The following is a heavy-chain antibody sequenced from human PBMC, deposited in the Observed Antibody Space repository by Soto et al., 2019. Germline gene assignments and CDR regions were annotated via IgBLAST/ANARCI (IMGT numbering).Heavy chain of an antibody. Sequence: SETLSLTCAVDDGYFITYYWNFIRQSPGKGLEWIGKINYSGSNNYNPSLKSRVTISIDMSKNQVSLKLTSVTAADTAVYFCARGGSSDWQVAFDIWGQGTTVTVSS. D-gene: IGHD6-19*01. V-gene: IGHV4-34*01. CDR1: DGYFITYY. J-gene: IGHJ3*02. CDR3: ARGGSSDWQVAFDI. CDR2: INYSGSN.